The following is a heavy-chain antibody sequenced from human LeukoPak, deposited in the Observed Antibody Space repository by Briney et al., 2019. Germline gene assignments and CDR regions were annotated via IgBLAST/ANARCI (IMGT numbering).Heavy chain of an antibody. CDR3: AKDYGSGSYYNVGYMDV. Sequence: PGGSLRLSCVASGFTFSSYWMHWVRQDPRKGLVWVSRINGDGRNINYADSVRGRFTISRDNAKNTLYLQMNTLSVEDTAVYYCAKDYGSGSYYNVGYMDVWGKGTTVTVSS. D-gene: IGHD3-10*01. CDR1: GFTFSSYW. CDR2: INGDGRNI. V-gene: IGHV3-74*01. J-gene: IGHJ6*03.